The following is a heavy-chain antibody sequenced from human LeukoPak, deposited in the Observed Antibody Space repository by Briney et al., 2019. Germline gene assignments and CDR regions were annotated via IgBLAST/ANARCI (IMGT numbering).Heavy chain of an antibody. J-gene: IGHJ4*02. CDR2: IFSSSSYI. Sequence: GGSLRPSCAASGFTFSRNTMNWVRQAPGKGLEWVSSIFSSSSYIYYADSVKGRFTISRDNAKNSLYLQMSSLRAEDTAVYYCASVKSGYWGQGTLVTVSS. CDR3: ASVKSGY. CDR1: GFTFSRNT. D-gene: IGHD3-16*02. V-gene: IGHV3-21*01.